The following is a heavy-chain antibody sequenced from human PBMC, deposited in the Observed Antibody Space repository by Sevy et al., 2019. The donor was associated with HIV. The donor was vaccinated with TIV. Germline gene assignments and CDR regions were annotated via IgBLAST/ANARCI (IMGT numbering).Heavy chain of an antibody. CDR1: GFTFSSYG. CDR3: AKGLRYSYGYDQADY. CDR2: ISYDGSNK. J-gene: IGHJ4*02. Sequence: GGCLRLSCAASGFTFSSYGMHWVRQAPGKGLEWVEVISYDGSNKYYADSVKGRFTISRDNSKNTLYLQMNSLRAEDTAVYYCAKGLRYSYGYDQADYWGQGTLVTVSS. V-gene: IGHV3-30*18. D-gene: IGHD5-18*01.